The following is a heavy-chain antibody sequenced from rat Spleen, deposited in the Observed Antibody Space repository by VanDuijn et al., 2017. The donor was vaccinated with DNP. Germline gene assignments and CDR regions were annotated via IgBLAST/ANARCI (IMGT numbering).Heavy chain of an antibody. D-gene: IGHD1-10*01. CDR3: TREREPYNNPYYFDY. Sequence: QVQLKESGPGLVQPSQTLSLTCTVSGFSLTTNGVSWVRQPPGKGLAWIAAISSGGDTYFNSALKSRLSISRDTSKSQVFLGMNSLQTEDTAIYFCTREREPYNNPYYFDYWGQGVMVTVSS. V-gene: IGHV2S12*01. CDR1: GFSLTTNG. J-gene: IGHJ2*01. CDR2: ISSGGDT.